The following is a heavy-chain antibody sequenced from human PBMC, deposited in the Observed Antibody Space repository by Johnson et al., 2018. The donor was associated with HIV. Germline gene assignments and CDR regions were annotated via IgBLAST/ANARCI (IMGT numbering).Heavy chain of an antibody. V-gene: IGHV3-30*18. Sequence: QVQLVESGGGVVQPGKSLRLSCAASGFTFSSYGMHWVRQAPGKGLEWVAVISYDGSNKYYADSVKGRFTLSRDNSKDTLYLQMNSLRREDTAVYSCAKIGLDAFDIWGQGTMVTVSS. CDR2: ISYDGSNK. CDR3: AKIGLDAFDI. J-gene: IGHJ3*02. CDR1: GFTFSSYG.